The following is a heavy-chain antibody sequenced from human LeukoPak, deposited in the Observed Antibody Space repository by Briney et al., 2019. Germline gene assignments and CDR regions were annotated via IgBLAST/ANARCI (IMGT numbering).Heavy chain of an antibody. V-gene: IGHV3-7*01. CDR2: INLDGSER. CDR3: GRVIAGAIDY. CDR1: SFTFSGHS. D-gene: IGHD6-13*01. J-gene: IGHJ4*02. Sequence: GGSLRLSCAASSFTFSGHSMTWVRQAPGQGLEWVANINLDGSERFYVDFVKGRFTISRDNADNSMYLQMNSLRAEDTAVYYCGRVIAGAIDYWGQGTLVIVSS.